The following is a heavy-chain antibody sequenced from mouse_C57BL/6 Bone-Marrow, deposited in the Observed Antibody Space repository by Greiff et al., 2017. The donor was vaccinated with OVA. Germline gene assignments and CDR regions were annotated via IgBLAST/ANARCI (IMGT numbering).Heavy chain of an antibody. D-gene: IGHD2-3*01. V-gene: IGHV1-61*01. Sequence: QVQLQQPGAELVRPGSSVKLSCKASGYTFTSYWMDWVKQRPGQGLEWIGNIYPSDSDTHYNQKFKDKATLTVDKSSSTAYMQLSRLTSEDSAVYYCAKGGVIYDGYYYFDYWGQGTTLTVSS. CDR1: GYTFTSYW. CDR3: AKGGVIYDGYYYFDY. CDR2: IYPSDSDT. J-gene: IGHJ2*01.